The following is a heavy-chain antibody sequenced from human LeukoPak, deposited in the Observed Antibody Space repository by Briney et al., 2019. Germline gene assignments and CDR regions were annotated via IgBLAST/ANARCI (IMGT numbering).Heavy chain of an antibody. CDR2: ISGSGGGT. J-gene: IGHJ6*02. Sequence: GDSLRLSCAASGFTFSSYAMSWVRQAPGKGLEWVAAISGSGGGTYYADSVKGRFTISRDNSKNTLYLQMNSLRAEDTAVYYCARDRSLWFGDRNYYYYGMDVWGQGTTVTVSS. CDR1: GFTFSSYA. CDR3: ARDRSLWFGDRNYYYYGMDV. V-gene: IGHV3-23*01. D-gene: IGHD3-10*01.